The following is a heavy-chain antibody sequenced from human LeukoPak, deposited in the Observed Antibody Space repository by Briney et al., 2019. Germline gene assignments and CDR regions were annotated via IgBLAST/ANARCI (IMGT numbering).Heavy chain of an antibody. CDR1: GYSFTSYG. D-gene: IGHD3-10*01. CDR2: VSAYDGST. CDR3: ARGGRDGMDV. Sequence: GASVKVSCKAPGYSFTSYGFTWVRRAPGQGLGWMGWVSAYDGSTNYAQKIRGRVTMTTDASKNTVYMELRSLRFDDTAVYYCARGGRDGMDVWGQGTTVTVSS. V-gene: IGHV1-18*01. J-gene: IGHJ6*02.